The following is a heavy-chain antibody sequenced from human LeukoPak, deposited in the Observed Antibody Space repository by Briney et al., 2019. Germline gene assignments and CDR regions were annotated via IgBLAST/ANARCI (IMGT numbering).Heavy chain of an antibody. J-gene: IGHJ4*02. Sequence: SETLSLTCTVSAGSISLYNTYYWNWIRQSPGKGLEWIGYIYYSGSTSYNPSLKSRVTISVDTFRNQFSLKLSSVTAADTAVYYCARLVVGSYTGFDYWGQGTLVTVSS. CDR1: AGSISLYNTYY. CDR2: IYYSGST. CDR3: ARLVVGSYTGFDY. D-gene: IGHD3-22*01. V-gene: IGHV4-59*08.